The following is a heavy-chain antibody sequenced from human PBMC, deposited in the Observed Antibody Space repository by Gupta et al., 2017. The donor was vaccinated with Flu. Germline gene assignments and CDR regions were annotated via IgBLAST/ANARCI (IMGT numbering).Heavy chain of an antibody. CDR2: MSYDGRHK. CDR3: SRGDVQVWKPQIDP. J-gene: IGHJ5*02. Sequence: QIQLVESGGGVVQPGRSLRLSCAASGFTFSTFAMHWVRQAPGKGLEWVAVMSYDGRHKWYADSVKGRFTVSRDNAKNKLYLQMDSLRAEETAVYYCSRGDVQVWKPQIDPWGQGTLVNVSS. V-gene: IGHV3-30*04. CDR1: GFTFSTFA. D-gene: IGHD1-1*01.